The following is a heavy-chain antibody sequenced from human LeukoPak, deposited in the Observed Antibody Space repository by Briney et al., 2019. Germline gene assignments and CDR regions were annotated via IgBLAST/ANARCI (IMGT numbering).Heavy chain of an antibody. D-gene: IGHD2-2*01. CDR2: INHSGST. CDR3: ARWSYCSSTSCYPQYYYYGMDV. V-gene: IGHV4-34*01. CDR1: GGSFSGYY. Sequence: SETLSLTCAVYGGSFSGYYWSWIRQPPGKGLEWSGEINHSGSTNYNPSLKSRVTISVATSKNQFSLKLSSVTAADTAVYYCARWSYCSSTSCYPQYYYYGMDVWGKGTTVTVSS. J-gene: IGHJ6*04.